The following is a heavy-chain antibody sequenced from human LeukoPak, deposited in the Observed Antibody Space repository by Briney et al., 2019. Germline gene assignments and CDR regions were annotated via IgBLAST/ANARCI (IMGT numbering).Heavy chain of an antibody. CDR2: IIPILGIA. J-gene: IGHJ5*02. D-gene: IGHD2-2*01. CDR1: GGTFSSYA. CDR3: ARWKYCSSTSCPGWFDP. V-gene: IGHV1-69*04. Sequence: ASVKVSCKASGGTFSSYAISWVRQAPGQGLEWMGRIIPILGIANYAQKFQGRVTITADKSTSTAYMELSSLRSEDTAVYYCARWKYCSSTSCPGWFDPWGQGTLVTVSS.